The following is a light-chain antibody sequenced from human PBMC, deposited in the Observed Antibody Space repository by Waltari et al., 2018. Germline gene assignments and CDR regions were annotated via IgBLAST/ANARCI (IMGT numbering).Light chain of an antibody. CDR3: RKYGRTPLT. CDR1: QGLSSRY. CDR2: GAS. Sequence: EIVMTQSPGTLSLSPGERATLHYRASQGLSSRYLAWYQQKPGQTSRLLMYGASTMATGIPDRFSRSESGTDFTLAINRLEPEDFEVYDCRKYGRTPLTFGQGPRLEIK. V-gene: IGKV3-20*01. J-gene: IGKJ5*01.